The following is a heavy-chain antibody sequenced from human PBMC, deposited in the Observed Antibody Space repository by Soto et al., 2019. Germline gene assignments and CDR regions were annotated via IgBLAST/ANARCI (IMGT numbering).Heavy chain of an antibody. CDR2: ISSSGGST. V-gene: IGHV3-23*01. D-gene: IGHD5-18*01. CDR1: GFTFSSYA. CDR3: ARALYSYPSTTSDY. Sequence: PGGSLRLSCAASGFTFSSYAMSWVRQAPGKGLEWVSTISSSGGSTHYADSVKGRFTISRDNSKNTLYLQMGSLRAEDMAVYYCARALYSYPSTTSDYWGQGTLVTVSS. J-gene: IGHJ4*02.